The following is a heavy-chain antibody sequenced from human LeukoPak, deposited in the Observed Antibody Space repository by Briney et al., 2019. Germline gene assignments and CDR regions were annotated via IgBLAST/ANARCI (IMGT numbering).Heavy chain of an antibody. V-gene: IGHV3-30*18. CDR1: GFTFSSYG. Sequence: PGGSLRLSCAASGFTFSSYGMHWVRQAPGKGLEWVAVISHDGSNKYYADSVKGRFTISRDNSKNTLYLQMNSLRAEDTAVYYCAKATHRAVAGLDYWGQGTLVTVSS. D-gene: IGHD6-19*01. J-gene: IGHJ4*02. CDR3: AKATHRAVAGLDY. CDR2: ISHDGSNK.